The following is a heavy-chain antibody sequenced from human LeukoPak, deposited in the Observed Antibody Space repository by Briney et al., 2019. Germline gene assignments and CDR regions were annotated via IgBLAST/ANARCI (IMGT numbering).Heavy chain of an antibody. Sequence: SETLSLTCTVSGASISTYHWSWLRQSPGKGLEWIGYLYSRGSPNYNPSLKRRVTISVDTSKNHFSLTLSSVTAADTDVYYCARLQPNSGEWAFDIWGQGTMVTVSS. J-gene: IGHJ3*02. CDR1: GASISTYH. D-gene: IGHD1-1*01. CDR3: ARLQPNSGEWAFDI. CDR2: LYSRGSP. V-gene: IGHV4-59*01.